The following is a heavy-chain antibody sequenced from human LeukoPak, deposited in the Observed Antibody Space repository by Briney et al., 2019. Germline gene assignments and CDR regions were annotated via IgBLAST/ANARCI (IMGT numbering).Heavy chain of an antibody. D-gene: IGHD3-22*01. J-gene: IGHJ1*01. CDR1: GFAFSRYS. Sequence: PGGSLRLSCAAAGFAFSRYSMNWVRQTPGKGLEWVSSISSSSNYMYYTASVRGRFTISRDDAKNSLYLQMNSLRAEDTAVYYCATYSSLNRREFQYWGQGTLLTVSS. CDR3: ATYSSLNRREFQY. CDR2: ISSSSNYM. V-gene: IGHV3-21*01.